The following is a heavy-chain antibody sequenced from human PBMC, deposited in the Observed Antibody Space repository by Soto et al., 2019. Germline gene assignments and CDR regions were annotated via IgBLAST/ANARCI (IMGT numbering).Heavy chain of an antibody. J-gene: IGHJ4*02. V-gene: IGHV3-23*01. Sequence: PGGSLRLSGSASGFPFNTHGMAWVRQAPGKGLEWVSGISGGGDRTQYADGVKGRFTISRDNSKNTVDLQMTSLRAEDTATYYCAKTATYDYVWGDYRYFFDHWGQGTVVTVSS. D-gene: IGHD3-16*02. CDR1: GFPFNTHG. CDR3: AKTATYDYVWGDYRYFFDH. CDR2: ISGGGDRT.